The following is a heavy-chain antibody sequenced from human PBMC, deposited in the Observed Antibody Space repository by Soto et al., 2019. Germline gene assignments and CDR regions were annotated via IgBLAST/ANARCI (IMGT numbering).Heavy chain of an antibody. V-gene: IGHV4-59*08. J-gene: IGHJ4*02. CDR3: ARHGGNKFDY. Sequence: SETLSLTCNVSGGSITGYHWSWIRQPPGKGLEWIGYISNSGSTNYNPSLESRVTISLDTSKNQVSLRLSSVTAADTAVYYCARHGGNKFDYWGQGALVTVSS. D-gene: IGHD3-16*01. CDR2: ISNSGST. CDR1: GGSITGYH.